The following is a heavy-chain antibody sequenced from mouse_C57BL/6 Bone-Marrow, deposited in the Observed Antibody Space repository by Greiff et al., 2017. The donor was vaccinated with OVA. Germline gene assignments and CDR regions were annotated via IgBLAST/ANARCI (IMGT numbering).Heavy chain of an antibody. J-gene: IGHJ3*01. V-gene: IGHV1-55*01. CDR3: AIDSSGYVTY. CDR1: GYTFTSYW. Sequence: VQLQQPGAELVKPGASVKMSCKASGYTFTSYWITWVKQRPGQGLEWIGDIYPGSGSTNYNEKFKGKATLTADKSSSTAYMELRSLTSEDSAVYFCAIDSSGYVTYWGQGTLVTVSA. CDR2: IYPGSGST. D-gene: IGHD3-2*02.